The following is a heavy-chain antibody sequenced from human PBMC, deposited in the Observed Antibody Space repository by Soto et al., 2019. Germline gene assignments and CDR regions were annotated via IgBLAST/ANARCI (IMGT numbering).Heavy chain of an antibody. Sequence: GGSLRLSCAASGFTFSSYAMSWVRQARGKGLEWVSVVSASGGSTAYADSVKGRFTISRDSSKNTVYLQMNSLQVENKATYYYAKGGPSANDYVRPFDSWAQGTLVTFSS. CDR2: VSASGGST. V-gene: IGHV3-23*01. CDR3: AKGGPSANDYVRPFDS. CDR1: GFTFSSYA. D-gene: IGHD5-12*01. J-gene: IGHJ4*02.